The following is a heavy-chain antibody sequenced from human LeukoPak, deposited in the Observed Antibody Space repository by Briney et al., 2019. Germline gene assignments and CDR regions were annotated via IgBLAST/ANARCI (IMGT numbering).Heavy chain of an antibody. J-gene: IGHJ4*02. Sequence: GASVKVSCKASGYTFTGYYMHWVRQAPGQGLEWMGWINPNSGNTGYAQKFQGRVTITRNTSISTAYMELSSLRSEDTAVYYCAKEHDFLTVYPPRPWHGYWGRGPLVTVSS. V-gene: IGHV1-8*03. D-gene: IGHD3-9*01. CDR1: GYTFTGYY. CDR3: AKEHDFLTVYPPRPWHGY. CDR2: INPNSGNT.